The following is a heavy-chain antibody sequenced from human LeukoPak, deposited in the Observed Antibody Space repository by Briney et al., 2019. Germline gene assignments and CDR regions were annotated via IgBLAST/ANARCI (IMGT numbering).Heavy chain of an antibody. CDR2: TNHSGST. D-gene: IGHD3-10*01. CDR1: GGSFSGYY. V-gene: IGHV4-34*01. J-gene: IGHJ5*02. Sequence: SETLSLTCAVYGGSFSGYYWSWIRQPPGKGLEWIGETNHSGSTNYNPSLKSRVTISVDTSKNQFSLKLSSVTAADTAVYYCASTYGSGSQNWFDPWGQGTLVTVSS. CDR3: ASTYGSGSQNWFDP.